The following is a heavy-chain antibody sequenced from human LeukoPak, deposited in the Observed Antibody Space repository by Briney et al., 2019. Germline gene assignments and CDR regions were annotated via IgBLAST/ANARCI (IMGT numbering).Heavy chain of an antibody. CDR1: GGSISSGGYY. J-gene: IGHJ4*02. Sequence: PSQTLSLTCTVSGGSISSGGYYWSWIRQHPGKGLEWIGYIYYSGSTNYNPSLKSRVTISVDTSKNQFSLKLSSVTAADTAVYYCARHDEDGEADYWGQGTLVTVSS. CDR3: ARHDEDGEADY. D-gene: IGHD7-27*01. V-gene: IGHV4-61*08. CDR2: IYYSGST.